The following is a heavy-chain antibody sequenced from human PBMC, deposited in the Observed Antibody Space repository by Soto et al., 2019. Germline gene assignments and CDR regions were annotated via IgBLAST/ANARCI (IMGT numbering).Heavy chain of an antibody. CDR1: GFTFSDHY. V-gene: IGHV3-11*01. Sequence: GGSLRLSCAASGFTFSDHYMSWIRQAPGKGLEWVSYIYNSASTIYYADSMKGRFTISRDNAKNTLYLQMNSLRTDDTAVYYCARGHYGLDVWGPGTKVTVSS. CDR3: ARGHYGLDV. CDR2: IYNSASTI. J-gene: IGHJ6*02.